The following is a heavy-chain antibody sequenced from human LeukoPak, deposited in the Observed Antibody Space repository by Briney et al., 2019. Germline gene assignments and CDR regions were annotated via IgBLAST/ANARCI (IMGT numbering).Heavy chain of an antibody. CDR2: IYHSGST. CDR3: ARESGVGTYYYGSGSSGD. CDR1: GGSISSSNW. Sequence: SGTLSLTCAVSGGSISSSNWWSWVRQPPGKGLEWIGEIYHSGSTNYNPSLKSRVTISVDKSKNQFSLKLSSVTAADTAVYYCARESGVGTYYYGSGSSGDWGQGTLVTVSS. J-gene: IGHJ4*02. D-gene: IGHD3-10*01. V-gene: IGHV4-4*02.